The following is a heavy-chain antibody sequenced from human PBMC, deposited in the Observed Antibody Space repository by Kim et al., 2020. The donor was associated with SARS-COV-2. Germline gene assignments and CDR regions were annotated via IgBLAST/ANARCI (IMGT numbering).Heavy chain of an antibody. D-gene: IGHD3-22*01. CDR1: GGSISSYY. CDR2: IYYSGST. J-gene: IGHJ3*02. V-gene: IGHV4-59*08. CDR3: AAYDSSGYYRKNDAFDI. Sequence: SETLSLTCTVSGGSISSYYWSWIRQPPGKGLEWIGYIYYSGSTNYNPSLKSRVTISVDTSKNQFSLKLSSVTAADTAVYYCAAYDSSGYYRKNDAFDIWGQGTMVTVSS.